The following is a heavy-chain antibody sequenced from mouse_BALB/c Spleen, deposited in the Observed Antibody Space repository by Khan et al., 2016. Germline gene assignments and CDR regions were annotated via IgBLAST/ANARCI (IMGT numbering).Heavy chain of an antibody. CDR1: GYTFPEYP. D-gene: IGHD1-2*01. CDR3: ARHEFNTATIAY. CDR2: SYPASDSI. J-gene: IGHJ2*03. Sequence: QVQLQQPGAELVKPGASFKLSCKASGYTFPEYPIHWVKQRSVQCLEWIGWSYPASDSITSYEKFKDKTTLTADKSSSTVSMELSRLTSENYAVQCCARHEFNTATIAYWGQGT. V-gene: IGHV1-62-2*01.